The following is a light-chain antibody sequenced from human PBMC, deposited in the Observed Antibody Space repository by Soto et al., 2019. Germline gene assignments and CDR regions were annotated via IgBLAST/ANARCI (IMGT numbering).Light chain of an antibody. CDR2: GAS. Sequence: EIVMTRSPATLSVSPGERATLSCRASQSVRSSLAWYQQKPGQAPRLLIYGASKRAIGLPARFSGSGSGTEFTLTITSLQSEDFAVYYCQQYNKWPQTFGQGTKVDIK. CDR1: QSVRSS. J-gene: IGKJ1*01. CDR3: QQYNKWPQT. V-gene: IGKV3-15*01.